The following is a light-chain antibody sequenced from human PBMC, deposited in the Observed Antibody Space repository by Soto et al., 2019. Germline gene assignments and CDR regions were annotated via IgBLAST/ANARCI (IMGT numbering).Light chain of an antibody. CDR3: ATWDSSLGAVV. Sequence: QSVLTKPPSVSAAPGQKVTISCSGSSSNIGNNYVSWYQQLPGTAPRLLIFDNDRRFSGIPDRVSASKSDTSATLGITGLQTGDEADYYCATWDSSLGAVVFGGGTKVTVL. CDR1: SSNIGNNY. CDR2: DND. V-gene: IGLV1-51*01. J-gene: IGLJ2*01.